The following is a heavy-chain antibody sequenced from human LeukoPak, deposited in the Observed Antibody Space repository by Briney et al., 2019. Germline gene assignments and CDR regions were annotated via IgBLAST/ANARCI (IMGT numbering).Heavy chain of an antibody. Sequence: GGSLRLFCEVSGFTFSTEAMTWVRQAPGKGLEWVSSISDSSRTTYYADSVQGRFTISRDNSRNTVYLQMNSLRVEDTAFYYCAKKLGFIPQFDYWSQGTLVAVS. D-gene: IGHD6-13*01. CDR3: AKKLGFIPQFDY. J-gene: IGHJ4*02. V-gene: IGHV3-23*01. CDR1: GFTFSTEA. CDR2: ISDSSRTT.